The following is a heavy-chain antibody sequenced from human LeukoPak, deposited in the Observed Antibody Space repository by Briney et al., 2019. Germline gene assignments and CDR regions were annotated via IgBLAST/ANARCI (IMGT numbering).Heavy chain of an antibody. CDR3: ARQPPQCYGMDV. CDR2: IYTSGST. CDR1: GGSFSNYY. J-gene: IGHJ6*02. V-gene: IGHV4-4*07. Sequence: SETLSLTCTVSGGSFSNYYWSWIRQPAGKGLEWIGRIYTSGSTNYDPSVKSRVTMSVDTSNNQFSLKLTSVTAADTAVYYCARQPPQCYGMDVRGQGTTVTVSS. D-gene: IGHD1-14*01.